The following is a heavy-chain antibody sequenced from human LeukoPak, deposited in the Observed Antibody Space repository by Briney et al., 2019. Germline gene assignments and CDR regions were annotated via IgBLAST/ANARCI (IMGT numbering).Heavy chain of an antibody. CDR3: ARTQDYGDYKGFDY. CDR1: GFTFSSYW. CDR2: INSDGSST. V-gene: IGHV3-74*01. Sequence: GSLRLSCAASGFTFSSYWMHWVRQAPGKGLVWVSRINSDGSSTSCADSVKGRFTISRDNAKNTLYLQMNSLRAEDTAVYYCARTQDYGDYKGFDYWGQGTLVTVSS. J-gene: IGHJ4*02. D-gene: IGHD4-17*01.